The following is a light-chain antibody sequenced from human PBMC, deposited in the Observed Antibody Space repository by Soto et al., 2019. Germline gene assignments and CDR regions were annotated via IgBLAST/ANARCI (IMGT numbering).Light chain of an antibody. V-gene: IGLV3-1*01. J-gene: IGLJ2*01. Sequence: SYELTQPPSVSVSPGQTVNISCSGDQLGKRYASWYQQRPGQSPLLVIYQDTKRPSGIPDRFSASNSGNTATLTISGTQTMDEADFYCQSWDGSMVVFGGGTKVTVL. CDR2: QDT. CDR1: QLGKRY. CDR3: QSWDGSMVV.